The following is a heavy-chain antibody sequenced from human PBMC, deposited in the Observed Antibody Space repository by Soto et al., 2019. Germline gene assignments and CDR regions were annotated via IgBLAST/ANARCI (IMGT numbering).Heavy chain of an antibody. CDR3: AKGTEYRGGDCTYLFDY. CDR2: ISAGGDKT. V-gene: IGHV3-23*01. Sequence: GSLSISCGASGFTFSSYAMSGVRQAPGKGLEWVSAISAGGDKTYYADSVKGRITISRDNSKNTVYMQMKSLGAEDTAVYYCAKGTEYRGGDCTYLFDYWGQGTVVTFSS. CDR1: GFTFSSYA. J-gene: IGHJ4*02. D-gene: IGHD2-21*02.